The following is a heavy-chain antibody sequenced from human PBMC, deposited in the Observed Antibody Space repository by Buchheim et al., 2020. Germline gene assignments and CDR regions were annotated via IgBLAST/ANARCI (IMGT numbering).Heavy chain of an antibody. V-gene: IGHV1-46*01. D-gene: IGHD5-12*01. J-gene: IGHJ5*02. Sequence: QVQLVQSGAEVKKPGASVKVSCKASGYTFTSYYMHWVRQAPGQGLEWMGIINPSGGCTSYAQKFQGRVTMTRATSTSTVDMELSSLRSEDTAVYYCARVAYIGIGMNWFDPWGQGTL. CDR1: GYTFTSYY. CDR3: ARVAYIGIGMNWFDP. CDR2: INPSGGCT.